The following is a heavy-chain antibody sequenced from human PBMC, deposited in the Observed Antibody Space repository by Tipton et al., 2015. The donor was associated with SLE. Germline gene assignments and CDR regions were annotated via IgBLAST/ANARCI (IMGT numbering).Heavy chain of an antibody. CDR1: GGSISTSY. CDR2: IYQNGGT. D-gene: IGHD7-27*01. J-gene: IGHJ4*02. V-gene: IGHV4-59*07. Sequence: TLSLTCTVSGGSISTSYWSWIRQAPGKGLEWIAYIYQNGGTSYNPSLRSRFSISIDTSKKQFSLKVRSVTAADTAVYYCARIQMGTHYFDSWGPGILVTVSS. CDR3: ARIQMGTHYFDS.